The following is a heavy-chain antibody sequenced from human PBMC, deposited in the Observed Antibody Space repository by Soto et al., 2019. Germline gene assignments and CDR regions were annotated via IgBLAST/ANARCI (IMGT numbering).Heavy chain of an antibody. J-gene: IGHJ6*02. Sequence: QVQLVQSGGEVKKPGASVKVSCKTSGYSFTNYGISWVRQAPGQGLEWMGWISAYNGNRNYAQKLQDRVTMTTDTSSSTAYMELRSLRSDDTAVYYCAREGPAPYYYYGMDVWGQGSTVTVSS. V-gene: IGHV1-18*01. CDR3: AREGPAPYYYYGMDV. CDR2: ISAYNGNR. CDR1: GYSFTNYG.